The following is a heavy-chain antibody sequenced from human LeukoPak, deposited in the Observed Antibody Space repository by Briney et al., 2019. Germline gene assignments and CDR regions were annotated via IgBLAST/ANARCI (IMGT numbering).Heavy chain of an antibody. CDR1: GGSISSGSYY. D-gene: IGHD3-10*01. J-gene: IGHJ4*02. CDR2: IYTSGST. Sequence: SETLSLTCTVSGGSISSGSYYWSWIRQPAGKGLEWIGRIYTSGSTTYNPSLKSRVTISVDTSKNQFSLKLSSVTAADTAVYYCARGGPLVRDRFAYWGQGTLVTVSS. CDR3: ARGGPLVRDRFAY. V-gene: IGHV4-61*02.